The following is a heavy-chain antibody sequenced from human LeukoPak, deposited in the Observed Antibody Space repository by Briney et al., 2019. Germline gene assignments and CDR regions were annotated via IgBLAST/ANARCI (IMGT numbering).Heavy chain of an antibody. J-gene: IGHJ4*02. CDR3: ARGIHPHY. CDR1: GGSFSGYY. V-gene: IGHV4-34*01. D-gene: IGHD2-21*01. CDR2: INHSGST. Sequence: SETLSLTCAVYGGSFSGYYWSWIRQPPGKGLEWIGEINHSGSTNYNPSLKSRVTISVDTSKNQFSLKLSSVTAADTAVYYCARGIHPHYWGQGTLVTVSS.